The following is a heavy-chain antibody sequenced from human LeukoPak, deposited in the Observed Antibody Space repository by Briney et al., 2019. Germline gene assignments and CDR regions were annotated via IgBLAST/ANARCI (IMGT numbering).Heavy chain of an antibody. CDR2: MYISGST. Sequence: PSETLSLTCTVSGGSISSGSYYWSWIRQPAGKGLEWIGRMYISGSTNYNPSLKSRVTISVDTSKNQFSLKLSSVTAADTAVYYCARGSGYYGSGSSHYYYYYYMDVWGKGTTVTVSS. V-gene: IGHV4-61*02. CDR1: GGSISSGSYY. CDR3: ARGSGYYGSGSSHYYYYYYMDV. J-gene: IGHJ6*03. D-gene: IGHD3-10*01.